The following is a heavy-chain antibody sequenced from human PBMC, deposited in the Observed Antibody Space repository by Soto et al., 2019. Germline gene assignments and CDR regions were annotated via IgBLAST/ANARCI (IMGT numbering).Heavy chain of an antibody. CDR3: ARDRGGSSSWYSDY. J-gene: IGHJ4*02. D-gene: IGHD6-13*01. Sequence: EVQLVESGGGLVKPGGSLRLSCAASGFTFSSYNINWVRQAPGKGLEWVSCISSSGTYIYYADSVKGRFTISRDNAKNSLYLQRDSLRVEDTAVYYCARDRGGSSSWYSDYWGQGILVTVSS. CDR1: GFTFSSYN. CDR2: ISSSGTYI. V-gene: IGHV3-21*01.